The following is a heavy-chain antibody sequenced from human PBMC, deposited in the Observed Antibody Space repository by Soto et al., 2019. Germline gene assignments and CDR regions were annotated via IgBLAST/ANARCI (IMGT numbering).Heavy chain of an antibody. CDR2: ITGSGGDT. J-gene: IGHJ4*02. Sequence: GGSLRLSCVASGFTFSNYAMSWVRQAPGKGLEWVSAITGSGGDTFHADSVKGRFTISRDNTKNTLYLQMNRLRAEDTAVYYCAKGSANSRPYYFDFWGQGTLVTVSS. D-gene: IGHD3-22*01. CDR1: GFTFSNYA. CDR3: AKGSANSRPYYFDF. V-gene: IGHV3-23*01.